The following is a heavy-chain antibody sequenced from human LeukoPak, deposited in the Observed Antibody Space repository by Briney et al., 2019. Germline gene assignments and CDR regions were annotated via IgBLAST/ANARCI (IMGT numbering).Heavy chain of an antibody. CDR3: AKDTKGEGAFDY. D-gene: IGHD3-16*01. J-gene: IGHJ4*02. CDR2: ISWNSGSI. CDR1: GFTFDDYA. V-gene: IGHV3-9*01. Sequence: GRSPRLSCAASGFTFDDYAMHWVRQAPGKGLEWVSGISWNSGSIGYADSVKGRFTISRDNAKNSLYLQMNSLRAEDTALYYCAKDTKGEGAFDYWGQGTLVTVSS.